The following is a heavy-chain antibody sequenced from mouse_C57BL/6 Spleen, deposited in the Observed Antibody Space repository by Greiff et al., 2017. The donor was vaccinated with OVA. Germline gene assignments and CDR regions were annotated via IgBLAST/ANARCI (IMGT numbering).Heavy chain of an antibody. V-gene: IGHV1-26*01. J-gene: IGHJ1*03. CDR3: ARSGIKAYFDV. CDR2: INPNNGGT. CDR1: GYTFTDYY. D-gene: IGHD2-4*01. Sequence: VQLQQSGPELVKPGASVKISCKASGYTFTDYYMNWVKQSHGKSLEWIGDINPNNGGTSYNQKFKGKATLTVDKSSSTAYMELRSLTSEDSAVYYCARSGIKAYFDVWGTGTTVTVSS.